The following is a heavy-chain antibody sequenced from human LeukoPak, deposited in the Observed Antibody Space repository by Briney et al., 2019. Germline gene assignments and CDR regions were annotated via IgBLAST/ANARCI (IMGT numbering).Heavy chain of an antibody. Sequence: SETLSLTCTVSGGSISSYYWSWIRQPPGKGLEWIGHIYGSGSTNYNPSLKSRVTLSVDTSKNQFSLKLSSVTAADTAVYYCAREGTSGTHLNWFDPWGQGTLVTVSS. V-gene: IGHV4-59*01. CDR2: IYGSGST. CDR1: GGSISSYY. D-gene: IGHD1-1*01. CDR3: AREGTSGTHLNWFDP. J-gene: IGHJ5*02.